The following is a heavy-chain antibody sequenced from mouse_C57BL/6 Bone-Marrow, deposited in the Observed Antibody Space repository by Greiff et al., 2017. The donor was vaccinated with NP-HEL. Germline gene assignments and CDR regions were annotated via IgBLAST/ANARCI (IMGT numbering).Heavy chain of an antibody. J-gene: IGHJ3*01. Sequence: QVQLQQSGPGLVAPSQSLSITCTVSGFSLTSYGVDWVRQSPGKGLEWLGVIWGVGSTNYNSALKSRLSISKDNSKSQVFLKMNSLQTDDTAMYYCASEAPYSTPFAYWGQGTLVTVSA. CDR3: ASEAPYSTPFAY. CDR2: IWGVGST. V-gene: IGHV2-6*01. D-gene: IGHD2-5*01. CDR1: GFSLTSYG.